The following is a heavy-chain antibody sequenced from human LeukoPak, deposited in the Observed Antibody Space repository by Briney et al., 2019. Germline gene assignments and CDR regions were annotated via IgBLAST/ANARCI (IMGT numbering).Heavy chain of an antibody. D-gene: IGHD1-7*01. J-gene: IGHJ4*02. CDR3: ARGYNWNYPY. V-gene: IGHV4-39*07. CDR2: INHSGST. Sequence: PSGTLSLTCTVSGGSISSGGYYWSWIRQPPGKGLEWIGEINHSGSTNYNPSLKSRVTISVDTSKNQFSLKLSSVTAADTAVYYCARGYNWNYPYWGQGTLVTVSS. CDR1: GGSISSGGYY.